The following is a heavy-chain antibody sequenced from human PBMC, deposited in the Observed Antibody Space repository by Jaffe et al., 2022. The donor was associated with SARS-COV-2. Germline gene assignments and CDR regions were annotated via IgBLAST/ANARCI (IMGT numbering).Heavy chain of an antibody. CDR1: GFTFSYYS. J-gene: IGHJ4*02. D-gene: IGHD3-3*01. CDR2: INNNGGTT. Sequence: EVQLVESGGGLVQPGGSLRLSCAASGFTFSYYSMHWVRQAPGKGLEYVSAINNNGGTTFYANSVRGRFTISRDNSKNTLYLQMGSLSAEDMAVYYCARACNFWSGYCYWGQGTQVTVSS. V-gene: IGHV3-64*01. CDR3: ARACNFWSGYCY.